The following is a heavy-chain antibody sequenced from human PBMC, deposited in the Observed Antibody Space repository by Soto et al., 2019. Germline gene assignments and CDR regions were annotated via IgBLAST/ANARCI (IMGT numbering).Heavy chain of an antibody. Sequence: SETLSLTCAVYGGSFSGYYWSWIRQPPGKGLEWIGEINHSGSTNYNPSNKSRVTISVDTSKNQFSLKLSSVTAADTAVYYCARRYYYGSGSYPRRYYYYYYMDVWGKGTTVTVSS. CDR2: INHSGST. V-gene: IGHV4-34*01. J-gene: IGHJ6*03. CDR3: ARRYYYGSGSYPRRYYYYYYMDV. CDR1: GGSFSGYY. D-gene: IGHD3-10*01.